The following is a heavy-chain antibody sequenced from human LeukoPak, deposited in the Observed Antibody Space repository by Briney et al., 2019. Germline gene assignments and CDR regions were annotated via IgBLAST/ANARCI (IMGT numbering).Heavy chain of an antibody. V-gene: IGHV1-8*01. Sequence: GASVKVSCKASGYTFTSCDINWVRQATGQALEWMGWMNPNSGNTGYGQRFQGRITMTSDISIGTAYMELSNLTSEDTAIYYCTRGSSGRRDNWGQGTLVTVSA. CDR2: MNPNSGNT. CDR3: TRGSSGRRDN. J-gene: IGHJ4*02. CDR1: GYTFTSCD. D-gene: IGHD6-19*01.